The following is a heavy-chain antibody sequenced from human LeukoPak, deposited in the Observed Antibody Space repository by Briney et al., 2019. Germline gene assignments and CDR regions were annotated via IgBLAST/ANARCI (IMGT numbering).Heavy chain of an antibody. D-gene: IGHD3-3*01. CDR3: AREYYDFWSGYHNWFDP. V-gene: IGHV1-18*01. CDR1: GYTFTSYG. Sequence: ASVKVSCKASGYTFTSYGISWVRQAPGQGLEWMGWISAYNGNTNYAQKLQGRVTMTTDTSTRTAYMELRSLRSDDTAVYSCAREYYDFWSGYHNWFDPWGQGTLVTVSS. CDR2: ISAYNGNT. J-gene: IGHJ5*02.